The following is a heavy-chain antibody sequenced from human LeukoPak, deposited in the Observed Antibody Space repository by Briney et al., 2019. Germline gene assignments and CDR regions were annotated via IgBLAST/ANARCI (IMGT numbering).Heavy chain of an antibody. CDR1: GYSISSGYY. Sequence: SETLSLTCTVSGYSISSGYYWGWIRQPPGKGLEWIGSIYHSGSTYYNPSLKSRVTISVDTSKNQFSLKLSSVTAADTAVYYCARVRYSSGWYRGFDYWGQGTLVTVSS. CDR3: ARVRYSSGWYRGFDY. J-gene: IGHJ4*02. V-gene: IGHV4-38-2*02. D-gene: IGHD6-19*01. CDR2: IYHSGST.